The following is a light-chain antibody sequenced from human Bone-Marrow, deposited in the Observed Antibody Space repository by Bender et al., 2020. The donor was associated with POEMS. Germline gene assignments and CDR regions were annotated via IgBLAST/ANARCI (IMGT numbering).Light chain of an antibody. CDR1: SGSIASNF. CDR2: EDY. Sequence: FILTQPHSVSESPGQTITISCTRSSGSIASNFVHWYQQRPGSSPSTVIYEDYQRPSGVPDRFSGSIDSSSSNSAFLTISGLRTEDEADYYCQSYDSSHHVIFGGGTKLTVL. CDR3: QSYDSSHHVI. J-gene: IGLJ2*01. V-gene: IGLV6-57*01.